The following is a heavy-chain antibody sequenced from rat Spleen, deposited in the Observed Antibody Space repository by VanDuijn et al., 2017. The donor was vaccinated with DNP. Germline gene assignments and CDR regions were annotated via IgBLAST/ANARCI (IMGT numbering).Heavy chain of an antibody. V-gene: IGHV5-31*01. Sequence: EVQLVESGGGLVQPGGSLKLSCIASGFTFNNYYMTWIRQVPGTGLEWVASISNGGGSTYYPDSVKGRFIISRDNAKNTLYLHMNSLRSEDTATYYCARSTITAISNWFLYWGQGTLVIVSS. CDR3: ARSTITAISNWFLY. J-gene: IGHJ3*01. D-gene: IGHD1-2*01. CDR2: ISNGGGST. CDR1: GFTFNNYY.